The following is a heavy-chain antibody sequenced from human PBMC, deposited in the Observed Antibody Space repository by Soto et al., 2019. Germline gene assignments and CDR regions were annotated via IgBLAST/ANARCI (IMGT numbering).Heavy chain of an antibody. CDR1: GFTFSSYA. CDR3: AKDSGNYGSGSFSH. D-gene: IGHD3-10*01. V-gene: IGHV3-23*01. J-gene: IGHJ4*02. Sequence: LRLSCAASGFTFSSYAMSWVRQAPGRGLEWVSAMSGSGDSRDYANFVKGRFTISRDDSKATLFLQMDSLRAADTAVYYCAKDSGNYGSGSFSHWGQGTLVTVSS. CDR2: MSGSGDSR.